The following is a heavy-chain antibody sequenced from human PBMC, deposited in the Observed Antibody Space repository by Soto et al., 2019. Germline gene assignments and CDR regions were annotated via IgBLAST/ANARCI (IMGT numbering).Heavy chain of an antibody. CDR2: ISGSGGST. J-gene: IGHJ4*02. Sequence: EVQLLESGGGLVQPGGSLRLSCAASGFTFSSYAMSWVRQAPGKGLEWVSAISGSGGSTYYADSVKGRFTISRDNSKNTLYWQMNSLRAEETAVYYWAKENEAPTEWGYFDYWGQGTLAPSPQ. CDR3: AKENEAPTEWGYFDY. V-gene: IGHV3-23*01. CDR1: GFTFSSYA. D-gene: IGHD1-1*01.